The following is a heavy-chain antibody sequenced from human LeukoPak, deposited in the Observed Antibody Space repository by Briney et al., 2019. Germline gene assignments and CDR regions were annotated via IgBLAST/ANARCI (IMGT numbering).Heavy chain of an antibody. V-gene: IGHV3-48*03. CDR2: ISGSADTI. D-gene: IGHD6-19*01. Sequence: GGSLRLSCAASGFTFGSCEMNWVRQAPGKGLEWVSYISGSADTIYYADSVKGRFTISRDNAKDSLYLQMNGLRAEDTAVYYCARDAGIAVAHNWFDPWGQGTLVTVSS. CDR3: ARDAGIAVAHNWFDP. J-gene: IGHJ5*02. CDR1: GFTFGSCE.